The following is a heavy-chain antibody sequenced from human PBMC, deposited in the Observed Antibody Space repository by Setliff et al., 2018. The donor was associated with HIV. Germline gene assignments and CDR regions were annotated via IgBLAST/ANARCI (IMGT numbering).Heavy chain of an antibody. D-gene: IGHD1-26*01. CDR3: ARDCAERTETSDYWYFDL. V-gene: IGHV4-31*03. J-gene: IGHJ2*01. CDR1: GDSINKGAIY. CDR2: TYHTGST. Sequence: SETLSLTCTVSGDSINKGAIYWTWVRQRLGQGLEWIGYTYHTGSTHYNPSLKSRVTISIDASETQFSLKMNSVTAADTAVYFCARDCAERTETSDYWYFDLWGRGTLVTVSS.